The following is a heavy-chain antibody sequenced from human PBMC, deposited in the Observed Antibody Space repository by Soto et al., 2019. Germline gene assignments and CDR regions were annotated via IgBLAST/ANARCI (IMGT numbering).Heavy chain of an antibody. Sequence: SETLSLTCTVSGGSISSYYWSWIRQPPGKGLEWIGYIYYSGSTNYNPSLKSRVAISVDTSKNQFSLKLSSVTAADTAVYYCARDRVTMVRGVLHYGMDVWGQGTTVTVSS. CDR1: GGSISSYY. CDR2: IYYSGST. V-gene: IGHV4-59*01. J-gene: IGHJ6*02. CDR3: ARDRVTMVRGVLHYGMDV. D-gene: IGHD3-10*01.